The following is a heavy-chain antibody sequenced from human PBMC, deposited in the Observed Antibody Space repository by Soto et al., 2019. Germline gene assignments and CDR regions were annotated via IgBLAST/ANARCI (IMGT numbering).Heavy chain of an antibody. D-gene: IGHD2-2*01. Sequence: GSLRLSCAASGFTFSSYSMSLVRQAPGKGLEWVSSISSSSSYIYYADSVKGRFTISRDNAKNSLYLQMNSLRAEDTAVYYCGVVPAAIDWFDPWGQGTLVTVSS. CDR1: GFTFSSYS. J-gene: IGHJ5*02. V-gene: IGHV3-21*01. CDR2: ISSSSSYI. CDR3: GVVPAAIDWFDP.